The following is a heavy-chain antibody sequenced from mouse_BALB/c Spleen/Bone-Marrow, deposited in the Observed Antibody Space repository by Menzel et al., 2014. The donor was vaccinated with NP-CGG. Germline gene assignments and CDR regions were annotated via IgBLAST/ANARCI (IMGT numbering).Heavy chain of an antibody. CDR2: IYPYNGGT. D-gene: IGHD2-4*01. CDR1: GYTFTDYN. CDR3: ARKDYDSFFDY. Sequence: VQLQQSGPELVKPGASVKISCKASGYTFTDYNMHWVKQSHGKSLEWIGYIYPYNGGTGYNQKFETKATLTVDNSSSTAYMELRSLTSEDSAVYYCARKDYDSFFDYWGQGTTLTVSS. V-gene: IGHV1S29*02. J-gene: IGHJ2*01.